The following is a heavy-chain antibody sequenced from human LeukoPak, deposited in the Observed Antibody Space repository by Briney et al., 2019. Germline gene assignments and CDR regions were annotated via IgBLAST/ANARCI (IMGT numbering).Heavy chain of an antibody. CDR3: ARTSGVSVAGSPYYFDF. D-gene: IGHD6-13*01. CDR2: ISPYSGNT. V-gene: IGHV1-18*01. J-gene: IGHJ4*02. Sequence: ASVRVSCKASGYLFINYGITWLRQAPGQGLECMGWISPYSGNTDYAQKLQGRVTMSTDRSTTTAYMELRSLGFDDTAVYYCARTSGVSVAGSPYYFDFWGQGTLITVSS. CDR1: GYLFINYG.